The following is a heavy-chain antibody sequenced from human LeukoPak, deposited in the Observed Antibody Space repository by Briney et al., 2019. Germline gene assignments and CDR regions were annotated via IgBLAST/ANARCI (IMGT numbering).Heavy chain of an antibody. CDR2: IIPIFGTA. CDR1: GGTFSSYA. D-gene: IGHD3-22*01. CDR3: ARSPYYSDSSGYTSDY. J-gene: IGHJ4*02. V-gene: IGHV1-69*01. Sequence: SVKVSCKASGGTFSSYAISWVRQAPGQGLEWMGGIIPIFGTANYAQKFQGRVTITADESTSTAYMELSSLRSEDTAVYYCARSPYYSDSSGYTSDYWGQGTLVTVSS.